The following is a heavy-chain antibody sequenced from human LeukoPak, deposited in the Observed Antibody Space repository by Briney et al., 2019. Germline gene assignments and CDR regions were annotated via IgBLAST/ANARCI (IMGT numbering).Heavy chain of an antibody. D-gene: IGHD4-17*01. CDR3: AKDQFPGDYYWFDP. Sequence: QAGGSLRLSCAASGFTFSSYGMSWVRQAPGKGLEWVSAISGSGGSTYYADSVKGRFTISRDNSKNTLYLQMNSLRAEDTAVYYCAKDQFPGDYYWFDPWGQGTLVTVSS. CDR2: ISGSGGST. J-gene: IGHJ5*02. CDR1: GFTFSSYG. V-gene: IGHV3-23*01.